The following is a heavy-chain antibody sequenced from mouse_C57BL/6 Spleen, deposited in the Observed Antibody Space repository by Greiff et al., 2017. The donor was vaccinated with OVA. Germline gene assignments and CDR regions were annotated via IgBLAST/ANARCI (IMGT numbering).Heavy chain of an antibody. Sequence: QVQLKQPGAELVRPGSSVKLSCKASGYTFTSYWMAWVKQRPGQGLEWIGNIYPSDSETHYNQKFKDKATLTVDKSSSTAYMQLSSLTSEDSAVYYCARYYYGSSLYWYFDVWGTGTTVTVSS. V-gene: IGHV1-61*01. CDR2: IYPSDSET. CDR1: GYTFTSYW. CDR3: ARYYYGSSLYWYFDV. D-gene: IGHD1-1*01. J-gene: IGHJ1*03.